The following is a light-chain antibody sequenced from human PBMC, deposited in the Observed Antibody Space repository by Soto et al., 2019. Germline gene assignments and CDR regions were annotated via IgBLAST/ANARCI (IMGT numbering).Light chain of an antibody. CDR3: QPYNNWPLT. CDR2: GAS. CDR1: QSIGTK. Sequence: EIVMTQFPAALSKSPGESATFSCRASQSIGTKLAWYQQRPGQAPRLLMYGASTGATGIPARFSGSGSGTEFTLTIGSLQSDDFAVYYCQPYNNWPLTFGGGTKVDIK. V-gene: IGKV3-15*01. J-gene: IGKJ4*01.